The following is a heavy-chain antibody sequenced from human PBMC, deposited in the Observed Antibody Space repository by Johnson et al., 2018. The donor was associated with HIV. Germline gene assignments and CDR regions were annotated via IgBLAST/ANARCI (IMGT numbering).Heavy chain of an antibody. Sequence: VQVVESGGGVVQPGRSLRLSCAASGFTFSSYGMHWVRQAPGKGLEWVAVIWYDGSNKYYADSVKGRFTISRDNSKNTLYLQMNSLRAEDTAVYYCARVRQETYYYDSSAYYAHAFDIWGQGTMVTVSS. D-gene: IGHD3-22*01. J-gene: IGHJ3*02. V-gene: IGHV3-33*01. CDR3: ARVRQETYYYDSSAYYAHAFDI. CDR1: GFTFSSYG. CDR2: IWYDGSNK.